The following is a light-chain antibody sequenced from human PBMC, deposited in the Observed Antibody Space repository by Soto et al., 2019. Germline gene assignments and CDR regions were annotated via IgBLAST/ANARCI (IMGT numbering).Light chain of an antibody. Sequence: AIRMTQSPSSFSASTGDRVTITCRASQGISSYLAWYQQKPGKAPKLLIYAASTLQSGVPSRFSGSGTGTDFTLTISCLQSEDFATYYCQQYYSYPPKSFSQGTKVDIK. CDR3: QQYYSYPPKS. J-gene: IGKJ1*01. CDR2: AAS. CDR1: QGISSY. V-gene: IGKV1-8*01.